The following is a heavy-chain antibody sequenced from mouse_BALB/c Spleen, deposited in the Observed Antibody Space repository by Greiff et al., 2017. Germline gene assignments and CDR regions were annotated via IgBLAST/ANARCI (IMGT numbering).Heavy chain of an antibody. D-gene: IGHD4-1*01. CDR2: IWSGGST. CDR3: ARKGGTNYYAMDY. CDR1: GFSLTSYG. Sequence: QVQLKESGPGLVQPSQSLSITCTVSGFSLTSYGVHWVRQSPGKGLEWLGVIWSGGSTDYNAAFISRLSISKDNSKSQVFFKMNSLQANDTAIYYCARKGGTNYYAMDYWGQGTSVTVSS. V-gene: IGHV2-2*02. J-gene: IGHJ4*01.